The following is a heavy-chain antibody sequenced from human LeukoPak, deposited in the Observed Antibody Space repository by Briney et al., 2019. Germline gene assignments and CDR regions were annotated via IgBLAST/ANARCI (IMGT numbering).Heavy chain of an antibody. Sequence: PSETLSLTCTVSGGSISSSDYYWGWIRQPPGRGLEWIGSIYYSGSTYYSPSLKSRVTISVDTSKNQFSLKLSSLTAADTAVYYCARDAPFDSGDYPSSRDYYMDVWGKGTTVTVSS. J-gene: IGHJ6*03. CDR3: ARDAPFDSGDYPSSRDYYMDV. CDR2: IYYSGST. V-gene: IGHV4-39*07. D-gene: IGHD4-17*01. CDR1: GGSISSSDYY.